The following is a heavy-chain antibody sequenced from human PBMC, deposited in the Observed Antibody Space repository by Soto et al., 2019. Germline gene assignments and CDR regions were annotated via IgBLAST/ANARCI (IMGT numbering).Heavy chain of an antibody. Sequence: QVQLVQSGAEVQKPGSSVKVSCKASGGTFSSYAISWVRQAPGQGLEWMGGIIPIFGTANYAQKFQGRVTITADKATSTAYMELSSLRSEDTGVYYCARVPWYCSGGSCYARQGWFDPWGQGTLVTVSS. CDR2: IIPIFGTA. CDR1: GGTFSSYA. D-gene: IGHD2-15*01. CDR3: ARVPWYCSGGSCYARQGWFDP. J-gene: IGHJ5*02. V-gene: IGHV1-69*06.